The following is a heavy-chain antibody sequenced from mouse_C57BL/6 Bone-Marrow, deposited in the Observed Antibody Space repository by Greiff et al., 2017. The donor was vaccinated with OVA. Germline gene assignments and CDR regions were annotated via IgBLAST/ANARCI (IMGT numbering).Heavy chain of an antibody. D-gene: IGHD1-1*01. Sequence: QVHVKQPGAELVKPGASVKMSCKASGYTFTSYWITWVKQRPGQGLEWIGDIYPGSGSTNYNEKFKSKATLTVDTSSSTAYMQLSSLTSEDSAVYYCARRITTAPAGWYFDVWGTGTTVTVSS. CDR2: IYPGSGST. CDR1: GYTFTSYW. J-gene: IGHJ1*03. CDR3: ARRITTAPAGWYFDV. V-gene: IGHV1-55*01.